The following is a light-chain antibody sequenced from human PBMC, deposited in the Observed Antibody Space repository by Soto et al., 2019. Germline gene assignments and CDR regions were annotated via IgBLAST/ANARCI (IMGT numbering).Light chain of an antibody. V-gene: IGKV3-11*01. J-gene: IGKJ1*01. Sequence: EIVLTQSPATLSLSPGERATLSCRASQSVSSSLAWYQQKPGQAPRLLIYDASNRATGIPARFSGSGSGTDFTLTISSLEPEDFAVYYCQQSSNSPPGWTFGQGTKVEIK. CDR3: QQSSNSPPGWT. CDR2: DAS. CDR1: QSVSSS.